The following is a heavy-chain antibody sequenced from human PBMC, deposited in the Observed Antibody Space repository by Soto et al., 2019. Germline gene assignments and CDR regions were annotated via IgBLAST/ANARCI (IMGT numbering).Heavy chain of an antibody. Sequence: SETLSLTSTVSGGSISSSSYFWVWIRQPPGKGLEWIGCIYNSGSTYYNPSLKSRVTISVGRYKKQFSLKLTSVTAADTAVYYCARSMTTVNTNDYWGQGTLVTVSS. V-gene: IGHV4-39*07. D-gene: IGHD4-17*01. CDR2: IYNSGST. J-gene: IGHJ4*02. CDR3: ARSMTTVNTNDY. CDR1: GGSISSSSYF.